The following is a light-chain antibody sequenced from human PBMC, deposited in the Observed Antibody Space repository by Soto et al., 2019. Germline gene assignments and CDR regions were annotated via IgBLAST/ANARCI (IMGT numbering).Light chain of an antibody. V-gene: IGKV1-39*01. CDR3: QQSYSSPPT. Sequence: DIQMTQSPSSLSASVEDRVIITCRASQSSSNHLNWYQQKPGKAPKLLIFAASSLQSGVPSRFSGSRSGPDFTLTISSRQPEDVATYYCQQSYSSPPTFGQGTKVELK. J-gene: IGKJ1*01. CDR1: QSSSNH. CDR2: AAS.